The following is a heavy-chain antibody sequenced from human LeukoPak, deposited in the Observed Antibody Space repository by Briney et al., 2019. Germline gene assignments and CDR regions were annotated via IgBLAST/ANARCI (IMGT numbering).Heavy chain of an antibody. CDR3: ARVQVGVVAAISAFDI. Sequence: SVKVSCKASGGTFSSYAISWVRQAPGHGLEWMGRIIPILGIANYAQKFQGRVTITADKSTSTAYMELSSLRSEDTAVYYCARVQVGVVAAISAFDIWGQGTMVTVSS. CDR1: GGTFSSYA. D-gene: IGHD2-15*01. V-gene: IGHV1-69*04. J-gene: IGHJ3*02. CDR2: IIPILGIA.